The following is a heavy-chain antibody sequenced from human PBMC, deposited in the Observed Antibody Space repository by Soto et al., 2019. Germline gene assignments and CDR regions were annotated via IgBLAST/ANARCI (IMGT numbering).Heavy chain of an antibody. CDR2: IYYSGST. CDR3: ARALTTVSVFDP. J-gene: IGHJ5*02. V-gene: IGHV4-31*03. CDR1: GCSISSCGYY. D-gene: IGHD4-17*01. Sequence: QVQLQESGPGLVKPSQPLSLTCTVSGCSISSCGYYLRWIRQHSGKGLEWIGYIYYSGSTHYNPSLKSRVTISVDTSKIQFSLKLSALTAAYPAVYYCARALTTVSVFDPWGQGTRVTVSS.